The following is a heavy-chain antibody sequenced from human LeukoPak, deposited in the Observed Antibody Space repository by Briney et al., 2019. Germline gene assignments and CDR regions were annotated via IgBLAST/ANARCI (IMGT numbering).Heavy chain of an antibody. CDR1: GFTFSNYW. CDR3: ARGRSSSLDY. D-gene: IGHD2-2*01. CDR2: IKQDGSEK. Sequence: GGSLRLSCAASGFTFSNYWMSWVRQAPGKGLEWVAKIKQDGSEKYYVDSVKGRFAISRDNAKNSLYLQMDSLRAEGTAVYYCARGRSSSLDYWGQGTLVTVSS. J-gene: IGHJ4*02. V-gene: IGHV3-7*04.